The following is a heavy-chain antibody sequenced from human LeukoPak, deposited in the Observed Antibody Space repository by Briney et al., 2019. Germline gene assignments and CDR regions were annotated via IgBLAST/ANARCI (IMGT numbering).Heavy chain of an antibody. Sequence: PSETLSLTCTVSGDPISTYYWTWIRQPPGKGLEWIGYIYYTGSTEYSPSLESRVTISLDTSKNHFSLKLRSVTAADTAVYYCVRDNYATRSSYFYYMDVWGKGTTVTVSS. CDR2: IYYTGST. V-gene: IGHV4-59*01. CDR3: VRDNYATRSSYFYYMDV. J-gene: IGHJ6*03. D-gene: IGHD2-2*01. CDR1: GDPISTYY.